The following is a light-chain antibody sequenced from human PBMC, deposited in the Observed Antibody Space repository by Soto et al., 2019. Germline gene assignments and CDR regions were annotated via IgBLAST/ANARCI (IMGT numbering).Light chain of an antibody. CDR2: AAS. V-gene: IGKV1-39*01. Sequence: DIQMTQSPSSLSASVGDRVTVTCRASQSITTYLNWYQQKPGKAPKLLIYAASSLQSGVPSRFSGSGSGPDFTLTITSLQPEDFASYICQHSFGTPWTFGQGPKVEIK. CDR3: QHSFGTPWT. CDR1: QSITTY. J-gene: IGKJ1*01.